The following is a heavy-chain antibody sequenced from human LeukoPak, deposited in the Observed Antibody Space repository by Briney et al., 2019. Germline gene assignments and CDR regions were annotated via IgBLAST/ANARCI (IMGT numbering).Heavy chain of an antibody. CDR3: AEGTVRGWCAQSMFDS. D-gene: IGHD3-22*01. CDR1: GFTFSNYG. CDR2: ISYDESKK. Sequence: GSLRLSCAAFGFTFSNYGMHWVRQAPGKGLEWVAMISYDESKKYYGDSVKGRFTISRDNFKRTLYLQMNSLRAEDTAVYYCAEGTVRGWCAQSMFDSWGQGTLVTVSS. V-gene: IGHV3-30*18. J-gene: IGHJ4*02.